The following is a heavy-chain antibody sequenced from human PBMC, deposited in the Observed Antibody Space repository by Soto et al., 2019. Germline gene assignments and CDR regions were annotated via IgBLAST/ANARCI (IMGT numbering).Heavy chain of an antibody. CDR1: GYSITSGYY. J-gene: IGHJ5*02. CDR3: ATDKRVTMIGGWFDP. CDR2: IYHSGKT. V-gene: IGHV4-38-2*02. D-gene: IGHD3-22*01. Sequence: KSSETLSLTCAVSGYSITSGYYWGWVRQSPGKGLEWIGSIYHSGKTYYKPSLRSRVTISVDTAKNQFSLRLTSVTAADTAIYYCATDKRVTMIGGWFDPWGQGTLVTVSS.